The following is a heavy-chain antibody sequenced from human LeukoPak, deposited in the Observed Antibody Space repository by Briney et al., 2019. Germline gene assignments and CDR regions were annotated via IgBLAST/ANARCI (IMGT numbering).Heavy chain of an antibody. CDR1: GYTFTSYD. D-gene: IGHD2-2*01. V-gene: IGHV1-8*01. CDR3: ARGTIVVPALHY. CDR2: MNPNSGNT. J-gene: IGHJ4*02. Sequence: AAVKVSCKASGYTFTSYDINWVRQATGRGLEWMGWMNPNSGNTGYAQKFQGRVTMTRNTSISTAYMELSSLRSEDTAVYYCARGTIVVPALHYWGQGTLVTVSS.